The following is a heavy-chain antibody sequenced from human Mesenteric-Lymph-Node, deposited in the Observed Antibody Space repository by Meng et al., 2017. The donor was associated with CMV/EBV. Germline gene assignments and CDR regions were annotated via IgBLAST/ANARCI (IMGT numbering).Heavy chain of an antibody. Sequence: GYRISNNEMHRVRQEQGQRNERKGWKKDGNGRKKKKKRKKGRVTITTDTSASTAYMELSSLRSEDKAVYYCEREHDTLTHYSLDYWGQGTLVTVSS. V-gene: IGHV1-3*01. CDR2: KKDGNGRK. J-gene: IGHJ4*02. CDR1: GYRISNNE. CDR3: EREHDTLTHYSLDY. D-gene: IGHD3-9*01.